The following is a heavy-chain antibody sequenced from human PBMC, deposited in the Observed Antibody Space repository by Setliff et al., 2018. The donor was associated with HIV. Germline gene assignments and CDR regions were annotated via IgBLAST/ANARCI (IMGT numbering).Heavy chain of an antibody. Sequence: GASVKVSCKASGYIFTSYYIHWVRQAPGQGLEWMGIINPSGGNTTYAQKFQGRVTMTRDTSTSTVYMELSGLRSEDTAVYYCAREGGSTVAHSPLDYWGQGSPVTVSS. CDR1: GYIFTSYY. J-gene: IGHJ4*02. CDR2: INPSGGNT. CDR3: AREGGSTVAHSPLDY. D-gene: IGHD4-17*01. V-gene: IGHV1-46*01.